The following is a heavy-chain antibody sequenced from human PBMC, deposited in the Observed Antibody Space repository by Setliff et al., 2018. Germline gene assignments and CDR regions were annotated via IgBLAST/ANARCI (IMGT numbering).Heavy chain of an antibody. CDR1: GGSISRYF. CDR2: VYYSGSL. CDR3: ARENSYLVRGNDKTVYYGMDV. D-gene: IGHD3-10*01. J-gene: IGHJ6*02. Sequence: PSETLSLTCSVSGGSISRYFWSWIRQTPGKGLEWIGYVYYSGSLNYNPSLKSRVSISLDTSKNQFSLKLSSVTAADTAVYYCARENSYLVRGNDKTVYYGMDVWGQGTTVTVSS. V-gene: IGHV4-59*01.